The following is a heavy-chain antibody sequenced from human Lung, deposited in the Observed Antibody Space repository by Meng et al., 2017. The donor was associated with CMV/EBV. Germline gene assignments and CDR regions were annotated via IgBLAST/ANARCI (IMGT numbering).Heavy chain of an antibody. Sequence: GQREEWGPGRVTPEGTLSLHCAGSGGCISSSNWWSWVRQPPGKGLEWIGEIYHSGSTNYNPSLKSRVTISVDKSKNQFSLKLSSVTAADTAVYYCASFPPPGKQWLVTDYWGQGTLVTVSS. CDR3: ASFPPPGKQWLVTDY. CDR1: GGCISSSNW. CDR2: IYHSGST. D-gene: IGHD6-19*01. J-gene: IGHJ4*02. V-gene: IGHV4-4*02.